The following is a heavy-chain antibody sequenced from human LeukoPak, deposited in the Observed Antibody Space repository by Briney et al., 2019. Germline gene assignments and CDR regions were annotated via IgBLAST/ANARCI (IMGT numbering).Heavy chain of an antibody. J-gene: IGHJ6*01. CDR1: GFTFSSYG. Sequence: GGSLRLSCAASGFTFSSYGMHWVRQAPGKGLEWVAFIRYGGSNKHYADSVKGRFTISRDNSKNTLYLQMNSLRAEDTAVYYCARDLPQYCSSTSCYAVKYHYGMVVWGQGTTVTHSS. V-gene: IGHV3-30*02. D-gene: IGHD2-2*01. CDR2: IRYGGSNK. CDR3: ARDLPQYCSSTSCYAVKYHYGMVV.